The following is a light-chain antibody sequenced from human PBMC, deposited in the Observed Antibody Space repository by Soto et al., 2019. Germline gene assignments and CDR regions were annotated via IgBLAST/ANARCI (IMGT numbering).Light chain of an antibody. CDR3: SSYTSISTVV. Sequence: QSALTQPASVSGSPGQSITISCTATSNDVGGFNYVSWYQQYPGKAPKLMIYEVRNRPSGVPNRFSGSKSGNTASLTISGRQAEDEADYYCSSYTSISTVVFGGGTKLTVL. CDR1: SNDVGGFNY. J-gene: IGLJ3*02. V-gene: IGLV2-14*01. CDR2: EVR.